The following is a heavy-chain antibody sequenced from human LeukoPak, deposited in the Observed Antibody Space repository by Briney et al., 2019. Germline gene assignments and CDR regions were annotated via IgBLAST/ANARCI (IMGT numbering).Heavy chain of an antibody. CDR2: ISVSGAYT. CDR1: GFSFTSYA. CDR3: ARVPFTARGVGTYYYYGMDV. D-gene: IGHD2-21*02. V-gene: IGHV3-23*01. J-gene: IGHJ6*02. Sequence: QPGGSLRLSCAASGFSFTSYAMSWVRQAPGKGLEWVSIISVSGAYTHYADSVKGRFTISRDNSKNALYLQMNSLRAEDTAVYYCARVPFTARGVGTYYYYGMDVWGQGTTVTVSS.